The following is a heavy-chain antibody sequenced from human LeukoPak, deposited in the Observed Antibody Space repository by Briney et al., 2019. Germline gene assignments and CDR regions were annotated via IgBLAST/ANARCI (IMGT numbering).Heavy chain of an antibody. D-gene: IGHD3-10*01. J-gene: IGHJ4*02. Sequence: GGSLRLSCAASGFTFSDYWMSWVRQAPGKGLEWVANIKQDGNEKYYVDSVKGRFTISRDNAKNSLYLQMNSLRAEDTAIYYCARIYYFGDNNWRYFDNWGQGTLVTVSS. V-gene: IGHV3-7*01. CDR2: IKQDGNEK. CDR3: ARIYYFGDNNWRYFDN. CDR1: GFTFSDYW.